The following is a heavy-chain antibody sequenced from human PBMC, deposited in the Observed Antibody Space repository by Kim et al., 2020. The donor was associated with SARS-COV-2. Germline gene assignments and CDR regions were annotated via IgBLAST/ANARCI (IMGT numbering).Heavy chain of an antibody. CDR1: GFTFSSYG. CDR2: IWYDGSNK. D-gene: IGHD5-12*01. V-gene: IGHV3-33*01. J-gene: IGHJ3*02. CDR3: AREGIEMATHFAFDI. Sequence: GGSLRLSCAASGFTFSSYGMHWVRQAPGKGLEWVAVIWYDGSNKYYADSVKGRFTISRDNSKNTLYLQMNSLRAEDTAVYYCAREGIEMATHFAFDIWGQGTMVTVSS.